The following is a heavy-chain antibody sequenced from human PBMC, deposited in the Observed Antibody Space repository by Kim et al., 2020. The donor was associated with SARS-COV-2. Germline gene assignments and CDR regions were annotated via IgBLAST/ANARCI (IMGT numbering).Heavy chain of an antibody. CDR3: ASSYSSSWW. V-gene: IGHV3-48*03. Sequence: GGSLRLSCAASGFTFSSYEMNWVRQAPGKGLEWVSYISSSGSTIYYADSVKGRFTISRDNAKNSLYLQMNSLRAEDTAVYYCASSYSSSWWWGQGTLVTVSS. J-gene: IGHJ4*02. CDR2: ISSSGSTI. D-gene: IGHD6-13*01. CDR1: GFTFSSYE.